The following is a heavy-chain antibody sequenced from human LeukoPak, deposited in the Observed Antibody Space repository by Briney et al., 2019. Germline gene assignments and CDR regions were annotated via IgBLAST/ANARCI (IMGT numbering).Heavy chain of an antibody. V-gene: IGHV1-2*02. J-gene: IGHJ4*02. D-gene: IGHD3-16*01. Sequence: EASVKVSCKASGXTXTDXHMHWVRXXXGXGLEWMGWINPNSGGTNYAQKFQGRXSMTRDTSTSTAYMELSRLRSDDXXVHXCVTVYSFGDYWGQGTLVTVSS. CDR2: INPNSGGT. CDR1: GXTXTDXH. CDR3: VTVYSFGDY.